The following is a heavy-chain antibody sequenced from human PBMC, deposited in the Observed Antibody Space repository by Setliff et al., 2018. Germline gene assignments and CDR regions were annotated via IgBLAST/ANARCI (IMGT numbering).Heavy chain of an antibody. V-gene: IGHV1-69*13. CDR2: IIPIFGTA. Sequence: VASVKVSCKASGGTFSSYAISWVRQAPGQGLEWMGGIIPIFGTANYAQKFQGRVTITADESTSTAYMELSSLRSEDTAVYYCARAAAAAYYYYYMDVWGKGTTVTVSS. CDR3: ARAAAAAYYYYYMDV. J-gene: IGHJ6*03. CDR1: GGTFSSYA. D-gene: IGHD2-2*01.